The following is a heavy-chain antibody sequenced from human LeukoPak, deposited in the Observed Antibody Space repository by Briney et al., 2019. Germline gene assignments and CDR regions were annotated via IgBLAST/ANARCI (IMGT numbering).Heavy chain of an antibody. CDR2: ISGSGGST. V-gene: IGHV3-23*01. CDR1: GFTFSSYA. CDR3: AKFRGYYDSSGVRTDY. D-gene: IGHD3-22*01. J-gene: IGHJ4*02. Sequence: GGSLRLSCAASGFTFSSYAMSWVRQAPGKGLEWVSAISGSGGSTYYADSVKGRFTISRDSSKNTLYLQMNSLRAEDTAVYYCAKFRGYYDSSGVRTDYWGQGTLVTVSS.